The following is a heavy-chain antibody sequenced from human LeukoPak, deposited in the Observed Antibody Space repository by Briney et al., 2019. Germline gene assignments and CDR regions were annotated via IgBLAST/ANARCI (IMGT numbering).Heavy chain of an antibody. J-gene: IGHJ6*03. CDR2: ISYDGSNK. Sequence: TGGSLRLSCAASGVTFSSYAMHWVRQAPGKGLEWVAVISYDGSNKYYADSVKGRFTISRDNSKNTLYLQMNSLRAEDTAVYYCARDPQGSYYYMDVWGKGTTVTVSS. CDR3: ARDPQGSYYYMDV. V-gene: IGHV3-30-3*01. CDR1: GVTFSSYA.